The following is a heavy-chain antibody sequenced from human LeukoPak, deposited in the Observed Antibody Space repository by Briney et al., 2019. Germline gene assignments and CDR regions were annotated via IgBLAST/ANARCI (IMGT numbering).Heavy chain of an antibody. CDR2: IWYDGSNK. CDR1: GFTFSSYG. J-gene: IGHJ4*02. D-gene: IGHD3-22*01. CDR3: ARESPTTYYYDRGLDY. Sequence: PGRSLRLSCAASGFTFSSYGMHWVRQAPGKGLEWVAVIWYDGSNKYYADSVKGRFTISRDKSKYTLYLQMDRLRAEDTAVYYCARESPTTYYYDRGLDYWGQGTLVTVSS. V-gene: IGHV3-33*01.